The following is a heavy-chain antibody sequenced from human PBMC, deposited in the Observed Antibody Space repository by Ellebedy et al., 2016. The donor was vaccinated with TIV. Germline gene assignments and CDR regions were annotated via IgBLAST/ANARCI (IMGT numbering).Heavy chain of an antibody. V-gene: IGHV1-24*01. CDR1: GYTLTELS. Sequence: ASVKVSXXVSGYTLTELSMHWVRQAPGKGLEWMGGFDPEDGETIYAQKFQGRVTMTEDTSTDTAYMELSSLRSEDTAVYYCATRDLRSAPLFAKYWYFDLWGRGTLVTVSS. J-gene: IGHJ2*01. CDR2: FDPEDGET. CDR3: ATRDLRSAPLFAKYWYFDL. D-gene: IGHD6-19*01.